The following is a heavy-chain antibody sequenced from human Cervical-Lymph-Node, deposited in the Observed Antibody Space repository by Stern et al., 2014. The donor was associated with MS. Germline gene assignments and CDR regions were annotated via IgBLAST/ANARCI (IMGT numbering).Heavy chain of an antibody. CDR2: ISYDGSKK. CDR3: AKVATVPVTAYYYAMDV. D-gene: IGHD2-2*01. V-gene: IGHV3-30*18. Sequence: QLAQSGGGVVQPGRSLRLSCAASGFTFSHFGIHWVRQAPDQGLEWVALISYDGSKKYYTDSVRGRFTISRDNSNNTLFLQMNSLRAEDTAVYYCAKVATVPVTAYYYAMDVWGQGTTVIVSS. J-gene: IGHJ6*02. CDR1: GFTFSHFG.